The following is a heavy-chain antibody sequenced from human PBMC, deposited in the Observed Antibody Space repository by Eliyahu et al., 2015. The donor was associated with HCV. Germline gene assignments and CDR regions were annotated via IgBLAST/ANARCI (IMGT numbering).Heavy chain of an antibody. CDR2: IDWDDDK. J-gene: IGHJ4*02. D-gene: IGHD2-2*01. V-gene: IGHV2-70*04. CDR3: ARIRGAYLTFDY. CDR1: GFSLSTSGMR. Sequence: QVTLKESGPALVKPTQTLTLTCTFSGFSLSTSGMRVSWIRQPPGKALEWLARIDWDDDKFYSTSLKTRLTISKDTSKNQVVLTMTNMDPVDTATYYCARIRGAYLTFDYWGQGTLVTVSS.